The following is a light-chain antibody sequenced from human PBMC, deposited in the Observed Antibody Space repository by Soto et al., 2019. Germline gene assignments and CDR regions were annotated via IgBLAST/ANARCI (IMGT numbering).Light chain of an antibody. CDR1: QGISSY. J-gene: IGKJ2*01. Sequence: AIRMTQSPSSLSASTGDRVTITCRASQGISSYLAWYQQKPGKAPKLLIYAASTLLSGVPSRFSGSGCGTDFTLTISCLQSEDFATYYCQQYYSYPPYTFGQRNKLEIK. CDR3: QQYYSYPPYT. CDR2: AAS. V-gene: IGKV1-8*01.